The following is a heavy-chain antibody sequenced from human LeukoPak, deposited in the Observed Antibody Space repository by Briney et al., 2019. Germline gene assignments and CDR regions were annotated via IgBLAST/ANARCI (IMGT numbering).Heavy chain of an antibody. CDR3: ARENSQLGSWSGYSAYFDY. V-gene: IGHV1-69*05. J-gene: IGHJ4*02. CDR1: GGTFSSYA. Sequence: SVRVSCKASGGTFSSYAISWVRQAPGQGLEWMGGIIPIFGTANYAQKFQGRVTITTDESTSTAYMELSSLRSEDTAVYYCARENSQLGSWSGYSAYFDYWGQGTLVTVSS. CDR2: IIPIFGTA. D-gene: IGHD3-3*01.